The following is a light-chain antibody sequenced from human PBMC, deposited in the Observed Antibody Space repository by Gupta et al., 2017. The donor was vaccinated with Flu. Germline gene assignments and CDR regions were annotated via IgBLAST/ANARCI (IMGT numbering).Light chain of an antibody. CDR1: NIGSKS. Sequence: SSVLTQPPSVSVAPGKTASITCGGNNIGSKSVHWYQQKPGQAPVLVIFDDRDRPPGIPERFSGSNSGNAATLTISRVEVGDEADYYCQLWDNGSHHYVFGGGTKFTVL. CDR3: QLWDNGSHHYV. CDR2: DDR. V-gene: IGLV3-21*03. J-gene: IGLJ1*01.